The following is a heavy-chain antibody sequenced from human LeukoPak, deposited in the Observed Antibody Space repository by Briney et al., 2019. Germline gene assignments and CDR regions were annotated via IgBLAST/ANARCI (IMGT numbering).Heavy chain of an antibody. J-gene: IGHJ4*02. Sequence: GGSLRLSCAASGFTFSTYAMSWVRQAPGKGLEWVSAISGSGGSTYYADSVKGRFTISRDNSKNTLYLQMNSLRAEDTAVYYCAIMGAAYYFDYWGQGTLVTVSS. V-gene: IGHV3-23*01. CDR3: AIMGAAYYFDY. CDR2: ISGSGGST. CDR1: GFTFSTYA. D-gene: IGHD3-16*01.